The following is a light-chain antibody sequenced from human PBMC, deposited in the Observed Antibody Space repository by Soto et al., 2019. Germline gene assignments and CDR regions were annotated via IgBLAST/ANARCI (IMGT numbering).Light chain of an antibody. Sequence: QSVLTQPPSVSGAPGQRVTISCTGSSSNIGAGYDVHWYQQLPGTAPKLLIYGNSNRPSGVPHRFSGSKYGTSASLAITGLQAADEADYHSQSYDSSLSGVVFGGGTKLTVL. CDR1: SSNIGAGYD. J-gene: IGLJ2*01. CDR2: GNS. CDR3: QSYDSSLSGVV. V-gene: IGLV1-40*01.